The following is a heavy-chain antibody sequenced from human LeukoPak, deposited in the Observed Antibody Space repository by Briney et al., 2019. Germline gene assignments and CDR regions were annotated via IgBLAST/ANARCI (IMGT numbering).Heavy chain of an antibody. CDR1: GFTVSTNY. CDR3: ARDGYYDSWGYRKHDGFDI. J-gene: IGHJ3*02. D-gene: IGHD3-22*01. V-gene: IGHV3-66*01. CDR2: IYSGGIT. Sequence: GGSLRLSCAASGFTVSTNYMSWVRQAPGKGLEWVSLIYSGGITQYADSVKGRFTISRDNSKNTLYLQMTNLRAEDTAVYPRARDGYYDSWGYRKHDGFDIWGQGTLVTVSS.